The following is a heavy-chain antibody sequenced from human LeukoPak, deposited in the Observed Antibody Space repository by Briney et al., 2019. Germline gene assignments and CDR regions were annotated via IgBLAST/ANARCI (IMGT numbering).Heavy chain of an antibody. CDR1: GYTFTSYY. J-gene: IGHJ4*02. CDR2: INPSGGST. V-gene: IGHV1-46*01. CDR3: ARDTEDFDY. Sequence: ASVKVSCKASGYTFTSYYIHWVRQAPGQGLEWMGIINPSGGSTTYAQKFQGRVTMTRDTSTRTVYMELSSLRSEETAVYYWARDTEDFDYWGQGTLVTVSS.